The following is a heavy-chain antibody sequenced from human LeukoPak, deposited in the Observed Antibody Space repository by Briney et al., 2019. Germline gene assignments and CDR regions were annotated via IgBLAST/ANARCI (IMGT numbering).Heavy chain of an antibody. CDR3: ARGRVVGVPPGWFGP. J-gene: IGHJ5*02. Sequence: SETLSLTCTVSGDSINDYYWTWIRQPPGKGLEWIGEINHSGSTDYNPSVKSRVIVSVDTSKKYFSLKLSSVTAADTAVYYCARGRVVGVPPGWFGPWGQGTLVTVSS. D-gene: IGHD1-26*01. CDR2: INHSGST. V-gene: IGHV4-34*01. CDR1: GDSINDYY.